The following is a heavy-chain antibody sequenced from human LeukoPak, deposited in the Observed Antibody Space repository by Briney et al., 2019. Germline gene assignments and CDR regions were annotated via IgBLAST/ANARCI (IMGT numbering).Heavy chain of an antibody. V-gene: IGHV3-74*01. CDR1: GFTFSSYW. Sequence: GGSLRLSCAASGFTFSSYWMHWVRQAPGKGLVWASRINSDGSSTSYADSVKGRFTISRDNAKNTLYLQMNSLRAEDTAVYYCARAGVYCSSTSCYAGDFDYWGQGTLVTVSS. CDR2: INSDGSST. D-gene: IGHD2-2*01. J-gene: IGHJ4*02. CDR3: ARAGVYCSSTSCYAGDFDY.